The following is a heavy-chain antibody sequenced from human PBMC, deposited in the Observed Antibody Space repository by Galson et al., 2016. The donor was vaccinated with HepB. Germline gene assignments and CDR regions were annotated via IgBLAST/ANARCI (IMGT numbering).Heavy chain of an antibody. CDR2: VYLTGGT. J-gene: IGHJ3*02. V-gene: IGHV4-61*02. D-gene: IGHD6-19*01. CDR3: ARDWVIAVAGTDGLDI. Sequence: TLSLTCTVSGGSISSNTHYWSWVRQPAGKGLEWIGRVYLTGGTDYNPSLKSRLTLSVDTSKNQFTLRLRSVTAADTAVYYCARDWVIAVAGTDGLDIWGPGVMVAVSS. CDR1: GGSISSNTHY.